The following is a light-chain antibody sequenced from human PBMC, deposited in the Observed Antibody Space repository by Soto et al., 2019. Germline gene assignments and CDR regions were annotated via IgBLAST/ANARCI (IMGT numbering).Light chain of an antibody. J-gene: IGKJ5*01. V-gene: IGKV1-33*01. Sequence: DIQMTQSPSSLSASVGDRVTITCQASQDINKNLIWYQQKPGKAPKLLIYDASDLETGVPSRFSGSGSGTGFTFTISSLQPDDFATYYCQQYKSYPHTFGQGTRLEIK. CDR3: QQYKSYPHT. CDR1: QDINKN. CDR2: DAS.